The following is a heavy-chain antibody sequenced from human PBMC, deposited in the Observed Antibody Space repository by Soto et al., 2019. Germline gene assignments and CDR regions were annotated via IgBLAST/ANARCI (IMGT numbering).Heavy chain of an antibody. CDR1: GYGFTTYG. V-gene: IGHV1-18*01. CDR2: ISAHNGNT. Sequence: QVHLVQSGAEVKKPGALVKVSCKGSGYGFTTYGITWVRQAPGQGLEWMAWISAHNGNTNYAQKLQGRVTVTRDTSTSTAYMERRSLRSDDAAVYYCARGGYGDYGGQGALVTAS. CDR3: ARGGYGDY. J-gene: IGHJ4*02. D-gene: IGHD1-1*01.